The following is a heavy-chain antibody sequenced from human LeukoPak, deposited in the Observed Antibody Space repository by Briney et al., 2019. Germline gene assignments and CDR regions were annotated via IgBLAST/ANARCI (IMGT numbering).Heavy chain of an antibody. Sequence: PGGSLRLSCAASGFTFSSYGMHWVRQAPGKGLEWVAVISYDGSNKYYADSVKGRFTISRDNSKNTLYLQMNSLRAVDTAVYYCAKDFEPGILSYWGQGTLVTVSS. J-gene: IGHJ4*02. V-gene: IGHV3-30*18. CDR3: AKDFEPGILSY. CDR2: ISYDGSNK. CDR1: GFTFSSYG. D-gene: IGHD6-13*01.